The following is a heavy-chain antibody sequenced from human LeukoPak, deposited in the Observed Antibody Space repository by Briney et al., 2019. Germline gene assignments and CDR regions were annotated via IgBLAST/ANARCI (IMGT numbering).Heavy chain of an antibody. D-gene: IGHD6-19*01. Sequence: SQTLSLTCVVSGDSVSSKNGAWNWLRQSPSRGLEWLGRTYYRSKWYNDYAESMEGRMTISQDTSKNQYSLHLNSVIPDDTAVYYCARDFGTTGWHTFDYWGQGTLVTVSS. CDR3: ARDFGTTGWHTFDY. J-gene: IGHJ4*02. CDR2: TYYRSKWYN. V-gene: IGHV6-1*01. CDR1: GDSVSSKNGA.